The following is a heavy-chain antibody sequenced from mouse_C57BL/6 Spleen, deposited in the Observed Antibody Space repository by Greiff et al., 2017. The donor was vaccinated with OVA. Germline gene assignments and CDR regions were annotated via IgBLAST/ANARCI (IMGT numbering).Heavy chain of an antibody. Sequence: EVQLQESGPELVKPGASVKIPCKASGYTFTDYNMDWVKQSHGKSLEWIGDINPNNGGTIYNQKFKGKATLTVDKSSSTAYMELRSLTSEDTAVYYCASRIYYYGSGFAYCGQGTLVTVSA. CDR2: INPNNGGT. D-gene: IGHD1-1*01. V-gene: IGHV1-18*01. J-gene: IGHJ3*01. CDR3: ASRIYYYGSGFAY. CDR1: GYTFTDYN.